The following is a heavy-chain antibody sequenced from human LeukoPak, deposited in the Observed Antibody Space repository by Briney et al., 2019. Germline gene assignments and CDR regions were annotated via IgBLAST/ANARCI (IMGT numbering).Heavy chain of an antibody. CDR3: ARRGRAAHAFDI. Sequence: PGGSLRLSCAASGFTFGSFWMTWVRQAPGKGLEWVSVIYSGGSGGRTYYADSVKGRFTISRDNSKNTLYLQMNSLRDEDTAVYYCARRGRAAHAFDIWGQGTMVTVSS. CDR1: GFTFGSFW. D-gene: IGHD6-6*01. CDR2: IYSGGSGGRT. V-gene: IGHV3-66*04. J-gene: IGHJ3*02.